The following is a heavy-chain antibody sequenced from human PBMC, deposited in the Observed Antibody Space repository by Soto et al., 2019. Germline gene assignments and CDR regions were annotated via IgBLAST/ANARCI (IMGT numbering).Heavy chain of an antibody. Sequence: SETLSLTCAVSGGSISSGGYSWSWIRQPPGKGLEWIGYIYHSGSTYYNPSLKSRVTISVDRSKNQFSLKLSSVTAADTAVYYCASSSTSLGMDVWGQGTTVTVSS. CDR1: GGSISSGGYS. CDR2: IYHSGST. CDR3: ASSSTSLGMDV. D-gene: IGHD2-2*01. J-gene: IGHJ6*02. V-gene: IGHV4-30-2*01.